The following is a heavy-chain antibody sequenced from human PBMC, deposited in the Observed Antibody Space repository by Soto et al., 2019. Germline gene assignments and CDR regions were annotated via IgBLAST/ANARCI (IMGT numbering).Heavy chain of an antibody. V-gene: IGHV3-23*01. CDR3: AKDLLASVTTAYYYGMDV. CDR1: GFTFSSYA. Sequence: GGSLRLSCAASGFTFSSYAMSWVRQAPGKGLEWVSAISGSGGSTYYADSVKGRFTISRDNSKNTLYLQMNSLRAEDTAVYYCAKDLLASVTTAYYYGMDVWGQGTTVTVSS. J-gene: IGHJ6*02. CDR2: ISGSGGST. D-gene: IGHD4-4*01.